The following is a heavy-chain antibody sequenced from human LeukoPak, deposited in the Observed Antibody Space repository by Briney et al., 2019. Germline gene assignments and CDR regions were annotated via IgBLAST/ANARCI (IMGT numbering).Heavy chain of an antibody. V-gene: IGHV1-69*04. CDR2: IIPILGIA. J-gene: IGHJ4*02. D-gene: IGHD5-18*01. CDR1: GGTFSSYA. Sequence: SVKVSCKASGGTFSSYAISWVRQAPGQGLEWMGRIIPILGIANYAQKFQGRVTMTTDTSTSTAYMELRSLRSDDTAVYYCARRDVDTAMVGWGQGTLATVSS. CDR3: ARRDVDTAMVG.